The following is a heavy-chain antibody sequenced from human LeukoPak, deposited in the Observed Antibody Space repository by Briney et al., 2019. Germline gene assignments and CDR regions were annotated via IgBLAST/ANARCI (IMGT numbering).Heavy chain of an antibody. Sequence: PSETLSLTCTVSGGSISSSSYYWGWIRQPPGKGLEWVGSIYYSGSTYYNPSLKSRVTISVDTSKNQFSLKLSSVTAADTAVYYCARSIYDSSGLLDYWGQGTLVTVSS. CDR3: ARSIYDSSGLLDY. V-gene: IGHV4-39*01. CDR2: IYYSGST. D-gene: IGHD3-22*01. CDR1: GGSISSSSYY. J-gene: IGHJ4*02.